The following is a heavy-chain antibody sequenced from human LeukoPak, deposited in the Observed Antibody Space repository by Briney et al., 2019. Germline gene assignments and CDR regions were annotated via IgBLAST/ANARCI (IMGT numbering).Heavy chain of an antibody. CDR1: GFTFSSYW. Sequence: PGGSLRLSCAASGFTFSSYWMHWVRQAPGKGLEWVSYISSSSSTIYYADSVKGRFTISRDNAKNSLYLQMNSLRAEDTAVYYCARDSSGSPDYWGQGTLVTVSS. D-gene: IGHD1-26*01. CDR2: ISSSSSTI. V-gene: IGHV3-48*01. J-gene: IGHJ4*02. CDR3: ARDSSGSPDY.